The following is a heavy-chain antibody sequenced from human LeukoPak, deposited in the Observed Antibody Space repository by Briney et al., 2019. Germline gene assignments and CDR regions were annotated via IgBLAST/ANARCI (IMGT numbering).Heavy chain of an antibody. CDR1: GFTFSGVA. CDR2: IRSKANSYAT. Sequence: GGSLRLACAASGFTFSGVAMHWVRQASGKGLEWVGRIRSKANSYATVYAASENGRFTIPREDQKITAYVQRHSRKTEDTAVYFCSAAGPAVFSYWGQGTLVTVSS. CDR3: SAAGPAVFSY. V-gene: IGHV3-73*01. D-gene: IGHD2-2*01. J-gene: IGHJ4*02.